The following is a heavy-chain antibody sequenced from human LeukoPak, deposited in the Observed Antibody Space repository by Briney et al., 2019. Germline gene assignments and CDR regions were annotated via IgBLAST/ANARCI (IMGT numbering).Heavy chain of an antibody. Sequence: SVKVSCKVSGGVFTTYAVSWVRQAPGQGLEWMGSIIPFLGTTNYAQKFQGRVTITADEPTRTAYMELTYVRSDDTAVYYCTIIPNVILFTHYFEYWGQGTLVTVSS. CDR2: IIPFLGTT. V-gene: IGHV1-69*11. J-gene: IGHJ4*02. CDR3: TIIPNVILFTHYFEY. D-gene: IGHD2-21*01. CDR1: GGVFTTYA.